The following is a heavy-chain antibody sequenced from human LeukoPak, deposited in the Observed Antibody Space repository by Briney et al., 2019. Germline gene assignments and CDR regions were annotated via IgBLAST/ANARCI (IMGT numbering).Heavy chain of an antibody. Sequence: SETLSLTCAVYGGSFSGYYWSWIRQPPGKGLEWIGEINHSGSTNYNPSLKSRVTISVDTSKNQFSLKLSSVTAADTAVYYCARVSGSGSYGGWFDPWGQGTLVTVSS. CDR3: ARVSGSGSYGGWFDP. J-gene: IGHJ5*02. CDR2: INHSGST. D-gene: IGHD3-10*01. V-gene: IGHV4-34*01. CDR1: GGSFSGYY.